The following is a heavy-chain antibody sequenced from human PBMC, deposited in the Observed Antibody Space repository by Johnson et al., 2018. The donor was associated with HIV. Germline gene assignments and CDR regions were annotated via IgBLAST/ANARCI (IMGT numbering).Heavy chain of an antibody. CDR3: AKGGYSGSYFGFDI. D-gene: IGHD1-26*01. CDR2: IFLYCVTT. Sequence: VPLVDSGGVVVQPGRSLTLSCAASGFTLDVYAMHFVRQPPGQGLVWLSFIFLYCVTTYYGDSVTRRFTISSDNSKNSLYLQMNSLRAEDTALYYCAKGGYSGSYFGFDIWGQGTLVTVSS. V-gene: IGHV3-43D*03. J-gene: IGHJ3*02. CDR1: GFTLDVYA.